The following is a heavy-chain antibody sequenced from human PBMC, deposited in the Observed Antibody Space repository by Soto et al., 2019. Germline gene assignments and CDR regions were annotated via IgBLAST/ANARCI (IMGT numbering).Heavy chain of an antibody. CDR3: AKGGSSYYFDY. D-gene: IGHD2-15*01. CDR2: ISSSGGTT. Sequence: EVQLLESGGGLVQPGGSLRLSCAASGFTFSSYAMSWVRQAPGKGLEWVSVISSSGGTTYYADSVKGRFTISRDNSKNTLYLQMNSLRAEDTAVYYCAKGGSSYYFDYWGQGTLVTVSS. CDR1: GFTFSSYA. J-gene: IGHJ4*02. V-gene: IGHV3-23*01.